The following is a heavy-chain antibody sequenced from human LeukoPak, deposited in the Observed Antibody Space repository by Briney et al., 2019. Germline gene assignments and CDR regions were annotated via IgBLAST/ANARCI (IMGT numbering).Heavy chain of an antibody. CDR2: IWYDGRNK. J-gene: IGHJ4*02. CDR1: GFTFSTYG. Sequence: GGSLRLSCAASGFTFSTYGMHWVRQAPGKGLEWVAVIWYDGRNKYYADSVKGRFTISRDNSKNTLDLQMNSLRAEDTAIYYCARQDVPQVPLERALDYWGQGTLVTVSS. V-gene: IGHV3-33*01. D-gene: IGHD1-1*01. CDR3: ARQDVPQVPLERALDY.